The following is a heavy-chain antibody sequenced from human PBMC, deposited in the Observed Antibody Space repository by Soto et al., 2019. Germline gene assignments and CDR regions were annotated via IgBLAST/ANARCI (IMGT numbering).Heavy chain of an antibody. CDR1: GYTFTAYY. CDR2: INPNSGGT. CDR3: ARGGGRGYNELDP. D-gene: IGHD5-12*01. Sequence: VQLVQSGAEVKKPGASVKVSCKASGYTFTAYYMHWVRQAPGQGLEWMGWINPNSGGTYHAQNFQGRVTMTRDTSTTTAYMELASLRSDGTAVYYCARGGGRGYNELDPWGHGTLVIVSS. V-gene: IGHV1-2*02. J-gene: IGHJ5*02.